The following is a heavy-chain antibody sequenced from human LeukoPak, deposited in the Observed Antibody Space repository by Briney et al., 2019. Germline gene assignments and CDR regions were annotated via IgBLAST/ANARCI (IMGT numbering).Heavy chain of an antibody. CDR2: INPNSGGT. D-gene: IGHD3-9*01. Sequence: GASVKVSCKASGYTFTGYYMHWVRQAPGQGLEWMGWINPNSGGTNYAQKFQGRVIMTRDTSISTAYMELSRLRFDDTAVYYCARSPDILTGEKFDYWGQGTLVTVSS. CDR3: ARSPDILTGEKFDY. CDR1: GYTFTGYY. J-gene: IGHJ4*02. V-gene: IGHV1-2*02.